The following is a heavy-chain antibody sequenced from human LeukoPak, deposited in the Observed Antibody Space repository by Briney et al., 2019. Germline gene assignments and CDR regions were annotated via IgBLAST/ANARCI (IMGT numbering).Heavy chain of an antibody. J-gene: IGHJ4*02. CDR2: IPYDGSSK. D-gene: IGHD6-19*01. CDR1: GFTFSSYG. Sequence: PGGSLRLSCAASGFTFSSYGMHWVRQAPGKGLEWVSFIPYDGSSKYHADSVKGRFTISRDNSENMLYLQMNSLRSDDTAVYYCAREDSSGLGVLLGYWGQGTLVTVSS. V-gene: IGHV3-30*19. CDR3: AREDSSGLGVLLGY.